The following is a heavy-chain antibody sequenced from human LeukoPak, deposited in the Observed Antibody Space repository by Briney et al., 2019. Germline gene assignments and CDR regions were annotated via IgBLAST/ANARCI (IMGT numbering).Heavy chain of an antibody. Sequence: PSETLSLTCAVYGGSFSGYYWSWIRQPPGKGLEWIWEINHSGSTNYNPSLKSRVTISVDTSKNQFSLKMSSVTAEDTAVYYCAKSYSYGYWPKDYFDYWGQGTLVTVSS. CDR2: INHSGST. CDR3: AKSYSYGYWPKDYFDY. D-gene: IGHD5-18*01. J-gene: IGHJ4*02. CDR1: GGSFSGYY. V-gene: IGHV4-34*01.